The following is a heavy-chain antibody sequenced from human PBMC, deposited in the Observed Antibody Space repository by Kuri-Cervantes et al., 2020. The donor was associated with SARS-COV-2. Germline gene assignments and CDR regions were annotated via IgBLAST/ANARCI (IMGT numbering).Heavy chain of an antibody. V-gene: IGHV3-33*01. Sequence: GESLKISCAASGFTFSNYGMHWVRQAPGKGLEWVAVIWYDGSNQYYADSVKGRFTISRDNSKNTLYLQMNSLRAEDTAVYYCARDFSGAVAGTFDYWGQGTLVTVSS. CDR3: ARDFSGAVAGTFDY. CDR2: IWYDGSNQ. CDR1: GFTFSNYG. J-gene: IGHJ4*02. D-gene: IGHD6-19*01.